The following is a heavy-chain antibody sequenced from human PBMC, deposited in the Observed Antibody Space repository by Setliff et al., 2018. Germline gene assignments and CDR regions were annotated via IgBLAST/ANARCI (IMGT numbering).Heavy chain of an antibody. CDR3: ARDWEQRGYYFDY. J-gene: IGHJ4*02. CDR1: GFTFNSRR. CDR2: IETDGRST. D-gene: IGHD1-26*01. V-gene: IGHV3-74*01. Sequence: PGGSLRLSCVDSGFTFNSRRMHWVRQAPGKGLVWVSAIETDGRSTSYADSVKGRFTISRDNAKNSLYLQMNSLRAEDTAVYYCARDWEQRGYYFDYWGQGTLVTV.